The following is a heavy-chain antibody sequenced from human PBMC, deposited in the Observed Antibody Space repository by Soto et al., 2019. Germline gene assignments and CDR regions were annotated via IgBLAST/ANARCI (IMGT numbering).Heavy chain of an antibody. V-gene: IGHV4-4*02. Sequence: QVQLQESGPGLVKPSGTLSLTCAVSGGSISSSNWWSWVRQPPGKGLEWIGEIYHSGSTNYNPSLKSRVTLSIDKXKTQFSLKLSSVTAADTAVYYCARVSGSYYYGMDVWGQGTTVTVSS. J-gene: IGHJ6*02. CDR1: GGSISSSNW. D-gene: IGHD1-26*01. CDR3: ARVSGSYYYGMDV. CDR2: IYHSGST.